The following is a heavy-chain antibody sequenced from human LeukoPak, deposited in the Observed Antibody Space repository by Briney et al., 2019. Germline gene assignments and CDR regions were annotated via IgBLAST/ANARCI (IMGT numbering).Heavy chain of an antibody. Sequence: ASVKVSCKASGYTFTGYYMHWVRQAPGQGLEWMGWINPNSGGTNYALKFQGWVTMTRDTSISTAYMELSRLRSDDTAVYYCARAERAGYSGPNAFDIWGQGTMVTVSS. V-gene: IGHV1-2*04. D-gene: IGHD5-12*01. CDR3: ARAERAGYSGPNAFDI. CDR1: GYTFTGYY. CDR2: INPNSGGT. J-gene: IGHJ3*02.